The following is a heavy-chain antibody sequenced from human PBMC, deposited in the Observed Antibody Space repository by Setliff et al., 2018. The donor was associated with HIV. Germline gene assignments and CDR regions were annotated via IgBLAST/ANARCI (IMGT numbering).Heavy chain of an antibody. Sequence: ASVKVSCKVSGYTLTELSMHWVRQAPGKGLEWMGGFDPEEIETVYAQKFQGRVTTTQDMSTDTASMELRSLRSEDTAVYYCATDGAPGLSELAATGYFDLWGRGTLVTV. CDR1: GYTLTELS. V-gene: IGHV1-24*01. CDR2: FDPEEIET. D-gene: IGHD6-19*01. J-gene: IGHJ2*01. CDR3: ATDGAPGLSELAATGYFDL.